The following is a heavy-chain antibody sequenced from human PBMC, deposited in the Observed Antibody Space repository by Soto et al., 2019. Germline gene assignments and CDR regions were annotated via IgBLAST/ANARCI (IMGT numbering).Heavy chain of an antibody. V-gene: IGHV3-33*06. Sequence: GSLRLSCAASGFPFSNYGMHWVRQAPGKGLEWVAVIWYDGSKKYSADSLKGRFTISRDNSRNTLYLQMNNLRAEDTAVYYCAKDHNTMIVVANDAFDIWGQGTMVTVSS. D-gene: IGHD3-22*01. CDR2: IWYDGSKK. J-gene: IGHJ3*02. CDR1: GFPFSNYG. CDR3: AKDHNTMIVVANDAFDI.